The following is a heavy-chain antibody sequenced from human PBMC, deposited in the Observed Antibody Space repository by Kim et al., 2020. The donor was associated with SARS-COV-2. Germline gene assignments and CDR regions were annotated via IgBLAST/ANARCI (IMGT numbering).Heavy chain of an antibody. CDR1: GGSISSSSYY. CDR2: IYYSGST. Sequence: SETLSLTCTVSGGSISSSSYYWGWIRQPPGKGLEWIGSIYYSGSTYYNPSLKSRVTISVDTSKNQFSLKLSSVTAADTAVYYCARRLEPTYYYDSSGYGLGKFDYWGQGTLVTVSS. CDR3: ARRLEPTYYYDSSGYGLGKFDY. V-gene: IGHV4-39*01. J-gene: IGHJ4*02. D-gene: IGHD3-22*01.